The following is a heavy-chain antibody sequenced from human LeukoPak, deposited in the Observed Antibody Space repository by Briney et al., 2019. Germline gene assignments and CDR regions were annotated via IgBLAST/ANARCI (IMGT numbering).Heavy chain of an antibody. CDR1: GGSISSSSYY. V-gene: IGHV4-39*01. CDR2: IYYSGST. D-gene: IGHD3-9*01. J-gene: IGHJ4*02. Sequence: SETLSLTCTVSGGSISSSSYYWGWIRQPPGQGLEWIGSIYYSGSTYYNPSLKSRVTISVDTSKNQFSLKLSSVTAADTAVYYCSVLRYFDWLYYWGQGTLVTVSS. CDR3: SVLRYFDWLYY.